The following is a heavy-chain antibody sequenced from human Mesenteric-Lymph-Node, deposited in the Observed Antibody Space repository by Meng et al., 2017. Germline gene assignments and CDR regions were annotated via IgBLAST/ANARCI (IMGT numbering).Heavy chain of an antibody. V-gene: IGHV1-18*01. CDR1: GGTFSSYA. CDR2: ISADNGNT. J-gene: IGHJ4*02. D-gene: IGHD2-2*01. CDR3: ARTCRSTACSFTY. Sequence: ASVKVSCKASGGTFSSYAVSWVRQAPGQGLEWMGWISADNGNTNYAQNLQDRVTMTTDTSTSTAYMELRSLRSDDTALYYCARTCRSTACSFTYWGQGTLVTVSS.